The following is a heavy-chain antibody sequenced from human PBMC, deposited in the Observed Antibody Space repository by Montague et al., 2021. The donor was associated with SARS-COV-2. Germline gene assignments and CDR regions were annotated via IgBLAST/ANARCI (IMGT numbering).Heavy chain of an antibody. V-gene: IGHV4-61*01. Sequence: SETLSLTCIVSGGSVSSGSYYWSWIRQPPGKGLEWNGYIYYSGSTNYNPSLKSRVTISVDTSKNPFSLKLSSVTAANTAVYYCARDPWRITIFGVVTSYGVDLWGQGTTVTVSS. CDR3: ARDPWRITIFGVVTSYGVDL. D-gene: IGHD3-3*01. CDR1: GGSVSSGSYY. CDR2: IYYSGST. J-gene: IGHJ6*02.